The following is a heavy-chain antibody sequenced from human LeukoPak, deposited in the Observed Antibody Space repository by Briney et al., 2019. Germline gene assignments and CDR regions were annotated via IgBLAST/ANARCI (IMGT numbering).Heavy chain of an antibody. V-gene: IGHV4-34*01. Sequence: SETLSLTCAVYGGSFSGYYWSWIRQPPGKGLEWIGEINHSGSTNYNPSLKSRVTISVDTSKNQFSLKLSSVTAADTAVYYCARARGPVVPALWGQGTLVIVSS. CDR1: GGSFSGYY. CDR3: ARARGPVVPAL. CDR2: INHSGST. J-gene: IGHJ4*02. D-gene: IGHD4-23*01.